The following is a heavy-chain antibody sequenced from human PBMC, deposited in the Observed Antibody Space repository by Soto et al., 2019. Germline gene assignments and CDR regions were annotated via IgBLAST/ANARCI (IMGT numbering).Heavy chain of an antibody. CDR3: ARDPVGVAHFDY. D-gene: IGHD1-26*01. CDR2: IYYMGRT. J-gene: IGHJ4*02. V-gene: IGHV4-30-2*01. Sequence: SQTHRLSCAVAGGYISSGGYSWSCIRQPPGKGLEWIGYIYYMGRTNYNPSLKSRVTMSIDTSKNQFSLRLSSLTAADTAVYYCARDPVGVAHFDYWGQGALVTVSS. CDR1: GGYISSGGYS.